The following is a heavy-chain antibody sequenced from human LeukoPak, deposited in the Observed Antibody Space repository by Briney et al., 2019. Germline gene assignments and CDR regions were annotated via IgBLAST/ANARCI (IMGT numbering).Heavy chain of an antibody. CDR2: IIPILGIA. Sequence: SVKVSCTASGGSFSTYAISWVRQAPGQGLEWMGRIIPILGIANYAQKFQGRVTITADKSTSTAYMELSSLRSEVTAVYYCARDLPMVRGVIIPNYGMDVWGQGTTVTVSS. J-gene: IGHJ6*02. CDR1: GGSFSTYA. CDR3: ARDLPMVRGVIIPNYGMDV. V-gene: IGHV1-69*04. D-gene: IGHD3-10*01.